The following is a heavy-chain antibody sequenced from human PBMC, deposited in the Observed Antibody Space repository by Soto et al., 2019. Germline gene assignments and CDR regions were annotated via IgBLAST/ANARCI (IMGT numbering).Heavy chain of an antibody. D-gene: IGHD3-10*01. CDR2: IKQDGFEK. CDR1: KFSFSNYW. CDR3: ARDGRGYSGSGSVYDWAYALDV. J-gene: IGHJ3*01. V-gene: IGHV3-7*01. Sequence: PGGSLRLSCAASKFSFSNYWMSWVRQAPGKGLEWVATIKQDGFEKYYMDSVRGRFTISRDNGKNSLYLQMNSLRAGDTAVYYCARDGRGYSGSGSVYDWAYALDVWGQGTMVTVSS.